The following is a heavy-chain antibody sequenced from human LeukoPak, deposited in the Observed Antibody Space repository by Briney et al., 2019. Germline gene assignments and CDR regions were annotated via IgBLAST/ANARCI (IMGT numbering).Heavy chain of an antibody. J-gene: IGHJ5*02. CDR2: ISAYNGNT. D-gene: IGHD3-10*01. CDR3: ARETTMVRGVIPQGFDP. CDR1: GYTFTSYG. V-gene: IGHV1-18*01. Sequence: ASVNVSCKASGYTFTSYGINWVRQAPGQGLEWMGWISAYNGNTNYAQKLQGRVTMTTYTSTSTAYMELRSLRSDDTAVYYCARETTMVRGVIPQGFDPWGQGTLVTVSS.